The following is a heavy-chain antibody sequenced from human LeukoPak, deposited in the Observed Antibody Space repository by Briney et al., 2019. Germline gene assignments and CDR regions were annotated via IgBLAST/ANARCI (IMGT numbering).Heavy chain of an antibody. Sequence: PRASVKVSCKASGYTFTNYGISWVRQAPGQGLEWVGWISAYNGNTKYAQKLQGRVTMTTDTSASTAYMELRSLRSDDTAMYYCARRLERHHDFDYWGQGTLVTVSS. CDR2: ISAYNGNT. J-gene: IGHJ4*02. CDR3: ARRLERHHDFDY. V-gene: IGHV1-18*01. D-gene: IGHD1-1*01. CDR1: GYTFTNYG.